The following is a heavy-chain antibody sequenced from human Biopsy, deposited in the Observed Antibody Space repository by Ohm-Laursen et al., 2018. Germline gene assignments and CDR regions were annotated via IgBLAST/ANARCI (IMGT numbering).Heavy chain of an antibody. V-gene: IGHV1-24*01. D-gene: IGHD3-3*01. J-gene: IGHJ4*02. CDR1: GYTLTALS. CDR2: FAPKNGKT. Sequence: GASVKVSCKVSGYTLTALSMHWVRQAPGRGLEWMGGFAPKNGKTIYAQKFQGRITMTEDTSTDTAYMDLRSLRSDDTAVYYCARDRWPHVTLLGLVVFDFWGQGTLVIVSS. CDR3: ARDRWPHVTLLGLVVFDF.